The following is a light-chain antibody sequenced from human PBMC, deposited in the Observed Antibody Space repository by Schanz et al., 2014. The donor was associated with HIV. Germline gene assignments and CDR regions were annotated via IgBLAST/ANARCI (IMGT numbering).Light chain of an antibody. Sequence: QSALTQPASVSGSPGQSITISCTGTSSDVGGYNYVSWYQQHPGKAPKLMIYDVTKRPSGVPDRFSGSKSDNTASLTISGLQPEDEADYYCSSYAGLNRAVFGGGTQLTVL. CDR3: SSYAGLNRAV. J-gene: IGLJ7*01. V-gene: IGLV2-14*01. CDR1: SSDVGGYNY. CDR2: DVT.